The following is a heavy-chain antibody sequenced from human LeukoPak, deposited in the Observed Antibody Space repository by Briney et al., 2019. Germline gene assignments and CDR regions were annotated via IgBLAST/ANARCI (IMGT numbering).Heavy chain of an antibody. CDR2: IYPGDSDT. CDR3: ARLSDSSGYYLDY. J-gene: IGHJ4*02. CDR1: GYSFTSYW. D-gene: IGHD3-22*01. V-gene: IGHV5-51*01. Sequence: GESLKISCKGSGYSFTSYWIGWVRQMPGKGLEWMGVIYPGDSDTRYSPSFQGQVTISADRSISTAYLQWSSLKASDTAMYYCARLSDSSGYYLDYWGQGTLVTVSS.